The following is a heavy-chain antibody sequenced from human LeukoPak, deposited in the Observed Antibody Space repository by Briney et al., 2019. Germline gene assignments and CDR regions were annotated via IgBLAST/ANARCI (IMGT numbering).Heavy chain of an antibody. V-gene: IGHV1-18*01. CDR3: AFDVIAAAGNNWFDP. Sequence: GASVKVSCKASGYTFTSYGISWVRQAPGQGLEWMGWISAYNGNTNYAQKLQGRVTMTTDTSTSTAYMELRSLRSDDTAVYYCAFDVIAAAGNNWFDPWGQGTLVTVSS. CDR2: ISAYNGNT. J-gene: IGHJ5*02. D-gene: IGHD6-13*01. CDR1: GYTFTSYG.